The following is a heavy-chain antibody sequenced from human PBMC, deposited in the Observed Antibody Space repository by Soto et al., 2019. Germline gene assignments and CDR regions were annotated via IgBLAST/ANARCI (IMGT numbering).Heavy chain of an antibody. CDR1: GFSFSGYA. CDR3: AKDSIPYSSSYDLDH. Sequence: GXSLRLSCAASGFSFSGYAISWVHQAPGKGLVWVSSITGTGVSIYYADSVRGRFTISRDNSKNTLYLQMSSLRAEDAARYYCAKDSIPYSSSYDLDHWGRGALVTVSS. D-gene: IGHD6-6*01. V-gene: IGHV3-23*01. CDR2: ITGTGVSI. J-gene: IGHJ4*02.